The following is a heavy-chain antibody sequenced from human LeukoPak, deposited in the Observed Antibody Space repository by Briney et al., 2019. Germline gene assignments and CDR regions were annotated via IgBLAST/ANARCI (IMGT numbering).Heavy chain of an antibody. CDR2: INPNSGGT. J-gene: IGHJ4*02. Sequence: ASVKVSCKASGYTFTSYGISWVRQAPGQGLEWMGWINPNSGGTNYAQKFQGRVTMTRDTSISTAYMELSRLRSDDTAVYYCAREKLQLPLGYDCWGQGTLVTVSS. CDR3: AREKLQLPLGYDC. V-gene: IGHV1-2*02. CDR1: GYTFTSYG. D-gene: IGHD2-2*01.